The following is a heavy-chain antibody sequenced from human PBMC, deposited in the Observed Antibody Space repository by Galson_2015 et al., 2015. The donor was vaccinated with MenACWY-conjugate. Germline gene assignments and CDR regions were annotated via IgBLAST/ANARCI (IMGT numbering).Heavy chain of an antibody. D-gene: IGHD3/OR15-3a*01. CDR2: INTNTGNP. Sequence: SVKVSCKASGYTFKRYAMNWVRQAPGQGLEWLGWINTNTGNPTYAQGFTGRFVFSLDTSVSTAYLQISSLKAEDTAVYYCVRDVWTGIYHPRYFDYWGQGTLVTVSS. CDR3: VRDVWTGIYHPRYFDY. V-gene: IGHV7-4-1*02. CDR1: GYTFKRYA. J-gene: IGHJ4*02.